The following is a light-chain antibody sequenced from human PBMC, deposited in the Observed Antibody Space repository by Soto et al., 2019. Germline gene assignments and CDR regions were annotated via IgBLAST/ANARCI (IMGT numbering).Light chain of an antibody. CDR1: SSDVGAYNY. V-gene: IGLV2-14*01. J-gene: IGLJ3*02. Sequence: QSALTQPASVSGSPGQSITISCTGTSSDVGAYNYVSWYQQHPGKAPKLMIYEVRNRPSGVSDRFSGSRSGNTASLTISGLQAEDESDYYCQSYDISLTVRVFGGGTKVTVL. CDR3: QSYDISLTVRV. CDR2: EVR.